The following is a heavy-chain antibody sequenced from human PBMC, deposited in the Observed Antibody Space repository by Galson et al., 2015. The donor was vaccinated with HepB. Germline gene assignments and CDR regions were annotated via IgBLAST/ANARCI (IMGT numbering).Heavy chain of an antibody. CDR3: AKALTAVTTSVELDV. Sequence: SLRLSCAASGFTFSNYAMTWVRQAPGKGLDWVSTISGSGTTTFYADSVKGRFTISRDSSKNTLYLQMNSLRAEDTAVYYCAKALTAVTTSVELDVWGQGTPVTVSS. CDR1: GFTFSNYA. V-gene: IGHV3-23*01. J-gene: IGHJ6*02. D-gene: IGHD4-11*01. CDR2: ISGSGTTT.